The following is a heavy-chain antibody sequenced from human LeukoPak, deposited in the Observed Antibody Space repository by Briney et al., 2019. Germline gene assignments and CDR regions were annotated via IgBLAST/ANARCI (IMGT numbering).Heavy chain of an antibody. CDR2: ISGSGGST. Sequence: GRSLRLSCAASGFTFSSYAMSWVRQAPGKGLEWVSAISGSGGSTYYADSVKGRFTISRDTSKNTLYLQMNSLRAEDTAVYYCAKHLTTVTYYYFDYWGQGTLVTVSS. CDR3: AKHLTTVTYYYFDY. CDR1: GFTFSSYA. V-gene: IGHV3-23*01. J-gene: IGHJ4*02. D-gene: IGHD4-17*01.